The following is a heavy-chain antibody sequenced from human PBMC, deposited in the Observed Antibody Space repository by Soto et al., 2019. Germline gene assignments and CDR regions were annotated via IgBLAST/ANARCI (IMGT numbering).Heavy chain of an antibody. CDR2: IYYSGST. J-gene: IGHJ4*02. D-gene: IGHD4-17*01. Sequence: PSETLSLTCAVSGGSISSGGYYWSWIRQRPGKGLEWIGYIYYSGSTYYNPSLKSRVTISVDTSKSQFSLKLSSVTAADMAVYYCARSPEATVTAFDFWGLGTLVTVSS. CDR3: ARSPEATVTAFDF. V-gene: IGHV4-31*11. CDR1: GGSISSGGYY.